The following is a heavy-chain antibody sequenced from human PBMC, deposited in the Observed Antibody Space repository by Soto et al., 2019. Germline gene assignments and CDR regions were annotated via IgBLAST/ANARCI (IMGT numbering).Heavy chain of an antibody. V-gene: IGHV1-8*01. D-gene: IGHD3-16*02. CDR1: GYTFTSYD. CDR2: MNPNSGNT. CDR3: ARGSFSFGGVIPIWTGLDY. Sequence: GASVKVSCKASGYTFTSYDINWARQATGQGLEWMGWMNPNSGNTGYAQKFQGRVTMTRNTSISTAYMELSSLRSEDTAVYYCARGSFSFGGVIPIWTGLDYWGQGTLVTVSS. J-gene: IGHJ4*02.